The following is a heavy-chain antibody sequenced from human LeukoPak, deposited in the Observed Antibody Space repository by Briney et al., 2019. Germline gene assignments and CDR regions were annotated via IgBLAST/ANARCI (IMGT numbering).Heavy chain of an antibody. D-gene: IGHD3-10*01. Sequence: GESLKISCKGSGYSFTSYWIGWVRQMPGKGLEWMGIIYPGDSDTRYSPSFQGQVTISADKSISTAYLQWSSPKASDTAMYYCARYYYGSGRGANWFDPWGQGTLVTVSS. J-gene: IGHJ5*02. V-gene: IGHV5-51*01. CDR3: ARYYYGSGRGANWFDP. CDR2: IYPGDSDT. CDR1: GYSFTSYW.